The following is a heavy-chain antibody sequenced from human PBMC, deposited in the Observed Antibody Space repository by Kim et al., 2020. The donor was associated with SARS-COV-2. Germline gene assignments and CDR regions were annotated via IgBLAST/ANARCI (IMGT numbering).Heavy chain of an antibody. Sequence: SAQKFQGRVTITADKSTSTAYMELSSLRSEDTAVYYCARGRLVRADWFDPWGQGTLVTVSS. CDR3: ARGRLVRADWFDP. J-gene: IGHJ5*02. D-gene: IGHD3-9*01. V-gene: IGHV1-69*04.